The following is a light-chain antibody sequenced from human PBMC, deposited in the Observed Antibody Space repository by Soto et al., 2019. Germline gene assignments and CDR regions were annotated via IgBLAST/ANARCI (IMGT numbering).Light chain of an antibody. V-gene: IGKV3-15*01. Sequence: EIGMTHSPATLSVSNRERATLSCRASQSVSIDLAWYQQIPGQAPRLLIYGASTRATGIPVRFSGSASGTEFTLTISSLQSEDFAVYYCQQYNNWPLLTFGGGAKVDNK. J-gene: IGKJ4*01. CDR1: QSVSID. CDR3: QQYNNWPLLT. CDR2: GAS.